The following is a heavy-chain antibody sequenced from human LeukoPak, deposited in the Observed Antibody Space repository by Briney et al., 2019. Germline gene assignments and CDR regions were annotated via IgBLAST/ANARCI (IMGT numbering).Heavy chain of an antibody. CDR2: ISYDGSQK. Sequence: GGSLRLSCAASGFTFSSCSMHWVRQAPGKGLEWLAVISYDGSQKFYEDSVKGRFTISRDNAKNTLYLQMNSLRAEDTAVYYCARGTVLLWFGVDYWGQGTLVTVSS. J-gene: IGHJ4*02. D-gene: IGHD3-10*01. V-gene: IGHV3-30-3*01. CDR3: ARGTVLLWFGVDY. CDR1: GFTFSSCS.